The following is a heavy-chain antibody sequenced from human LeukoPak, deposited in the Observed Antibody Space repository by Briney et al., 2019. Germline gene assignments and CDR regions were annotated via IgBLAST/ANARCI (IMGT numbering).Heavy chain of an antibody. CDR3: TRVVNGGHFDY. Sequence: SETPSLTCSVSGASINEYYWTWIRQPPGKGLEWIGYVYHTGTSGYHPSLKSRVAMSLDTSKNQVSLKLRSVTAADTAVYFCTRVVNGGHFDYWGQGTLVTVSS. CDR1: GASINEYY. V-gene: IGHV4-59*01. D-gene: IGHD2-8*01. J-gene: IGHJ4*02. CDR2: VYHTGTS.